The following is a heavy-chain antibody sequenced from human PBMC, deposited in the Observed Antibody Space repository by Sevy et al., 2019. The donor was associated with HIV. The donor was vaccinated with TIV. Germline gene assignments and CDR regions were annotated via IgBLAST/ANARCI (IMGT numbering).Heavy chain of an antibody. V-gene: IGHV3-48*03. J-gene: IGHJ4*02. D-gene: IGHD6-25*01. CDR1: GFTFSSYE. CDR2: ISSSGSTI. Sequence: GGSLRLSCAASGFTFSSYEMNWVRQAPGKGLEWVSYISSSGSTIYYADSVKGRFTISRDNAKNSLYLQMNSLRAEDTAVYYCAGDVPAGWFDYWGQGTLVTVSS. CDR3: AGDVPAGWFDY.